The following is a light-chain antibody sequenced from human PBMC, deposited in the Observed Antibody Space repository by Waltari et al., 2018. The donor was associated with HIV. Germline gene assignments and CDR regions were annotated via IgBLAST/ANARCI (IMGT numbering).Light chain of an antibody. J-gene: IGKJ4*01. CDR2: GAS. CDR1: QSISGSY. CDR3: QQYGSSPPLT. Sequence: DIVLTRSPGTLSLSPGERATLSCSATQSISGSYLAWYQQKPGQAPRLLIYGASSRATGIPDRYSGSGSGTDFTLTISRLEPEDFAVYFCQQYGSSPPLTFGGGTKVEIK. V-gene: IGKV3-20*01.